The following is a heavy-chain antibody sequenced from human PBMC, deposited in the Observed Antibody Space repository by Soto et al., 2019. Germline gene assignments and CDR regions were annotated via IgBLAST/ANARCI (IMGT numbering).Heavy chain of an antibody. Sequence: QVQLVQSGAEVKNPGASVKVSCKASGYTFTTYGFSWVRQAPGQGLDWMGWIGPYTGVTNYAQKVQGRVTMTTDTSRSTGYMELRSLTSDDTAVYYCARDGDGPGRRYDYWGQGTLITVSS. J-gene: IGHJ4*02. V-gene: IGHV1-18*01. CDR1: GYTFTTYG. CDR2: IGPYTGVT. CDR3: ARDGDGPGRRYDY. D-gene: IGHD3-10*01.